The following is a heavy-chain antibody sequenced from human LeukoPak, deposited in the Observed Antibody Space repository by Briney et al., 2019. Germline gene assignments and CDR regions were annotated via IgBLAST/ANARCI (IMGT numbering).Heavy chain of an antibody. Sequence: SETLSLTCTVSGYSISSGYYWGWIRQPPGKGLAWIGTIYHSGSTYYNPSLKSRVTISVDTSKNQFSLRLSSVTAADTAVYYCAREDSSGWFAFDIWGQGTMVTVSS. J-gene: IGHJ3*02. CDR2: IYHSGST. V-gene: IGHV4-38-2*02. D-gene: IGHD3-22*01. CDR1: GYSISSGYY. CDR3: AREDSSGWFAFDI.